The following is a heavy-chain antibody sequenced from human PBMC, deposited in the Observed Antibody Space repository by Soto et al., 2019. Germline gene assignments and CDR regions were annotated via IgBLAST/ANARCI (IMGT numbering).Heavy chain of an antibody. CDR2: INSDGSSA. D-gene: IGHD3-3*01. V-gene: IGHV3-74*01. J-gene: IGHJ4*02. CDR1: GFTFVDDY. Sequence: GGSLILSCVASGFTFVDDYMHWVRQAPGKGLVWLSRINSDGSSAIYVDSVKGRFSISRDNARNTLYLELSNLRAEDTATYYCARGKYYKFRSDYFTLDSWGQGTLVTGSS. CDR3: ARGKYYKFRSDYFTLDS.